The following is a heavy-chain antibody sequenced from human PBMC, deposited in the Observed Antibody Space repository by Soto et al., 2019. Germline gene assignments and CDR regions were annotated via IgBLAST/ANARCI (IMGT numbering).Heavy chain of an antibody. V-gene: IGHV1-69*06. CDR3: ATRKDIVVVVAASTAYYYYGMDV. D-gene: IGHD2-15*01. Sequence: QVQLVQSGAEVKKPGSSVKVSCKASGGTFSSYAISWVRQAPGQGLEWMGGIIPIFGTANYAQKFQGRVKITADKSTSTAYMELSSLRSEDTAVYYCATRKDIVVVVAASTAYYYYGMDVWGQGTTVTVSS. CDR1: GGTFSSYA. CDR2: IIPIFGTA. J-gene: IGHJ6*02.